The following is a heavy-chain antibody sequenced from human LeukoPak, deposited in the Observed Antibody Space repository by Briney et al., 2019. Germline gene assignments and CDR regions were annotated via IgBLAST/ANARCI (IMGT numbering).Heavy chain of an antibody. V-gene: IGHV1-8*01. CDR3: ARGRGSGGKESWFDP. D-gene: IGHD3-16*01. J-gene: IGHJ5*02. CDR1: GYTFTTYD. CDR2: MNPNSGNT. Sequence: EASVKVSCKASGYTFTTYDINWVRQATGQGLEWMGWMNPNSGNTGYAQKFQGRVTMPRNTSISTAYMELSSLRSEDTAVYYCARGRGSGGKESWFDPWGQRTLVTVSS.